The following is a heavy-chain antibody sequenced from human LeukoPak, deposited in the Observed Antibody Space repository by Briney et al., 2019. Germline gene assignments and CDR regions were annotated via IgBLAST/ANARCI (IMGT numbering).Heavy chain of an antibody. Sequence: PSETLSLTCIVSGGSISSYYWSWIRQPPGKGLEWIGYIYYSGNTNYNSSLRSRVTISVDTSKNQFSLKLSSVTAADTAVYYCARHVGHNWNGNYYYYMDVWGKGTTVTVSS. D-gene: IGHD1-1*01. J-gene: IGHJ6*03. CDR2: IYYSGNT. CDR3: ARHVGHNWNGNYYYYMDV. CDR1: GGSISSYY. V-gene: IGHV4-59*08.